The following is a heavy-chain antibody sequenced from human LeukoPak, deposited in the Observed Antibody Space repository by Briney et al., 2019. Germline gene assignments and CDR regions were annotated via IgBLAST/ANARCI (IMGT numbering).Heavy chain of an antibody. CDR3: TAYDFWSSFDY. CDR2: ITGSGGST. Sequence: PRGSLRLSCAASGFTFSSYAMSWVRQAPGKGLEWVSAITGSGGSTYYADSVKGRFTISRENSKNTLFLQMNRLRAEDTAVYYCTAYDFWSSFDYWGQGTLVPVSS. J-gene: IGHJ4*02. V-gene: IGHV3-23*01. D-gene: IGHD3-3*01. CDR1: GFTFSSYA.